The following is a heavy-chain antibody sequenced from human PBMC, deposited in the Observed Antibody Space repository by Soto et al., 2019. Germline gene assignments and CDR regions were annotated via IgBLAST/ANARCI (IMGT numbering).Heavy chain of an antibody. D-gene: IGHD2-2*01. CDR2: VYTSGGT. Sequence: SEPLSVACTIWGASMKSYYWTWIRQPAGKGLEWIGRVYTSGGTHYNPSLKSRVTISVDTSKNQFSLRLISVTDADTAVYYCARGQRSSQSVDPWG. J-gene: IGHJ5*02. CDR1: GASMKSYY. CDR3: ARGQRSSQSVDP. V-gene: IGHV4-4*07.